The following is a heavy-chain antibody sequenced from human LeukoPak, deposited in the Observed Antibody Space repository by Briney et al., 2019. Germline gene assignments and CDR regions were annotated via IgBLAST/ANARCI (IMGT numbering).Heavy chain of an antibody. CDR3: ARDVRSITMIVVVISAWFDP. CDR1: GGSFSGYY. V-gene: IGHV4-34*01. D-gene: IGHD3-22*01. Sequence: PSETLSLTCAVYGGSFSGYYWSWIRQPPGKGLEWIGEINHSASTNYNPSLKSRVTISVDTSKNQFSLKLSSVTAADTAVYYCARDVRSITMIVVVISAWFDPWGQGTLVTVSS. J-gene: IGHJ5*02. CDR2: INHSAST.